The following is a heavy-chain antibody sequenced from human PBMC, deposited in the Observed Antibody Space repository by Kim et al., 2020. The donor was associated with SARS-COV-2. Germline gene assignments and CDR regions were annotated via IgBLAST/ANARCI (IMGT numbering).Heavy chain of an antibody. CDR1: GFTFSSYW. V-gene: IGHV3-74*01. CDR2: INSDGSST. D-gene: IGHD6-13*01. J-gene: IGHJ4*02. Sequence: GGSLRLSCAASGFTFSSYWMHWVRQAPGKGLVWVSRINSDGSSTSYADSVKGRFTISRDNAKNTLYLQMNSLRAEDTAVYYCAREEGQQLPHDWGQGTLVTVSS. CDR3: AREEGQQLPHD.